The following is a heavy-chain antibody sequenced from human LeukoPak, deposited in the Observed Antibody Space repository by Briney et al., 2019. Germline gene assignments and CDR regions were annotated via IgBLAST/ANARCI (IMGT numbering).Heavy chain of an antibody. J-gene: IGHJ4*02. CDR3: ATGPSPAAGTDY. CDR2: INPNSGGT. CDR1: GYTFTGYY. V-gene: IGHV1-2*02. D-gene: IGHD6-13*01. Sequence: ASVKVSRKASGYTFTGYYMHWVRQAPGQGLEWMGWINPNSGGTNYAQKFQGRVTVTRDTSISTAYMELSRLRSDDTAVYYCATGPSPAAGTDYWGQGTLVTVSS.